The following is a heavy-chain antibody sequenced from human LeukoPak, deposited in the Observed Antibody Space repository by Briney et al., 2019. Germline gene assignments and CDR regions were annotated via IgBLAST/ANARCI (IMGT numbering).Heavy chain of an antibody. V-gene: IGHV4-59*01. Sequence: SQTLSLTCSVSGDFITAYYWSWIRQPPGKGLEWIGYVYYTGNTEYNPSLRSRVTISLEMSKRQFSLSLTSATAADTAVYYCATNTGTVFDYWGQGALVTVSS. D-gene: IGHD7-27*01. CDR3: ATNTGTVFDY. CDR2: VYYTGNT. J-gene: IGHJ4*02. CDR1: GDFITAYY.